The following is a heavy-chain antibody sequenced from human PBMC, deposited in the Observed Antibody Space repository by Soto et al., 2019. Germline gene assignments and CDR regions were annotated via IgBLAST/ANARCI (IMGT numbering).Heavy chain of an antibody. CDR1: GYTFTSYG. CDR3: ATNYVGYYYGMDV. V-gene: IGHV1-18*04. Sequence: GASVKVSCKASGYTFTSYGISWVRQAPGQGLEWMGWISAYNGNTNYAQKLQGRVTMTTDTSTSTAYMELRSLRSDDTAAYYCATNYVGYYYGMDVWGQGTTVTVSS. CDR2: ISAYNGNT. D-gene: IGHD4-4*01. J-gene: IGHJ6*02.